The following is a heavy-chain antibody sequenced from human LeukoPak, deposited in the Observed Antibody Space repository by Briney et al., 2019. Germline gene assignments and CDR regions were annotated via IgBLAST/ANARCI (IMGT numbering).Heavy chain of an antibody. CDR1: GGTFSSYG. CDR3: AREGGCGGDCYSNDAFDI. D-gene: IGHD2-21*02. J-gene: IGHJ3*02. CDR2: IIPILGIA. Sequence: SVKVSCRASGGTFSSYGISWVRQAPGQGLEWMGRIIPILGIANYAQKFQGRVTITADKSTSTAYLELSSLRSEDTAVYYCAREGGCGGDCYSNDAFDIWGQGTMVTVSS. V-gene: IGHV1-69*04.